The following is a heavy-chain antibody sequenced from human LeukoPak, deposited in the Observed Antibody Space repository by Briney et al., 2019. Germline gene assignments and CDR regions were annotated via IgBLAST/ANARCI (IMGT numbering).Heavy chain of an antibody. CDR2: INPSGGST. J-gene: IGHJ4*02. CDR1: GYTFTGYY. Sequence: ASVKVSCKASGYTFTGYYMHWVRQAPGQGLEWMGIINPSGGSTSYAQKFQGRVTMTRDTSTSTVYMELSSLRSEDTAVYYCARGDSSSREGIAAVIGYWGQGTLVTVSS. D-gene: IGHD6-13*01. V-gene: IGHV1-46*01. CDR3: ARGDSSSREGIAAVIGY.